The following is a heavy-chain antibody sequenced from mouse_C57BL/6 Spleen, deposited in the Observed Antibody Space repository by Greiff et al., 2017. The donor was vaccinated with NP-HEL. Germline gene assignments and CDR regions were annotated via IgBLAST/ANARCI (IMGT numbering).Heavy chain of an antibody. CDR1: GFTFSDYG. V-gene: IGHV5-17*01. CDR3: ARQDYGSSYDYFDY. J-gene: IGHJ2*01. CDR2: ISSGSSTI. D-gene: IGHD1-1*01. Sequence: DVKLVESGGGLVKPGGSLKLSCAASGFTFSDYGMHWVRQAPEKGLEWVAYISSGSSTIYYADTVKGRFTISRDNAKNTLFLQMTSLRSEDTAMYYCARQDYGSSYDYFDYWGQGTTLTVSS.